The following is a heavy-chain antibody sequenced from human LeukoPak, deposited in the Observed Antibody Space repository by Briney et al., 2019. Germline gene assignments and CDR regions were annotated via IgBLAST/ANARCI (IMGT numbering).Heavy chain of an antibody. CDR3: ARDGIAAAGTDY. V-gene: IGHV3-74*01. D-gene: IGHD6-13*01. J-gene: IGHJ4*02. CDR2: INSDGSST. Sequence: GVSLRLSCAASGFTFSSYWMHWVRQAPGKGLVWVSRINSDGSSTSYADSVKGRFTISRDNAKNTLYLQMNSLRAEDTAVYYCARDGIAAAGTDYWGQGTLVTVSS. CDR1: GFTFSSYW.